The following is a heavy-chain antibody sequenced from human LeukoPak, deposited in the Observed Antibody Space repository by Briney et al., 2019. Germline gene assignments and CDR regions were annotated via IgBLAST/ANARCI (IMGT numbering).Heavy chain of an antibody. V-gene: IGHV3-23*01. D-gene: IGHD6-13*01. CDR3: AKHLGYTSSCPDY. J-gene: IGHJ4*02. CDR1: GFTFSSAG. Sequence: GESLRRSCAASGFTFSSAGMSGVRQAPGKGLEWVSAISGSGASKYYADSVKGRFTISRDNSKNTLYLQVSSLRVEDTALYYCAKHLGYTSSCPDYWGQGTLVTVSS. CDR2: ISGSGASK.